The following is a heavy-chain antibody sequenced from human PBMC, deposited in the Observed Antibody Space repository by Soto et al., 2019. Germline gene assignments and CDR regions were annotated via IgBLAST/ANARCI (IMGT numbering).Heavy chain of an antibody. D-gene: IGHD3-3*01. CDR3: ARAVRYDFWSGYYLDAFDI. Sequence: GASVKVSCKASGYTFTSYAMHWVRQAPGQRLEWMGWINAGNGNTKYSQKFQGRVTITRDTSASTAYMELSSLRSEDTAVYYCARAVRYDFWSGYYLDAFDIWGQGTMVTVS. V-gene: IGHV1-3*01. CDR1: GYTFTSYA. CDR2: INAGNGNT. J-gene: IGHJ3*02.